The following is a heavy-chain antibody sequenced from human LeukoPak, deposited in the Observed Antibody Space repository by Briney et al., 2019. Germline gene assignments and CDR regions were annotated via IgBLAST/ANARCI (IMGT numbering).Heavy chain of an antibody. CDR2: INPSGGST. J-gene: IGHJ3*02. V-gene: IGHV1-46*01. CDR1: GCTFTSYY. D-gene: IGHD3-22*01. Sequence: ASVKVSCKASGCTFTSYYMHWVRQAPGQGLEWMGIINPSGGSTSYAQKFQGRVTMTRDTSTSTVYMELSSLRSEDTAVYYCARDSPITMIVGDAFDIWGQGTMVTVSS. CDR3: ARDSPITMIVGDAFDI.